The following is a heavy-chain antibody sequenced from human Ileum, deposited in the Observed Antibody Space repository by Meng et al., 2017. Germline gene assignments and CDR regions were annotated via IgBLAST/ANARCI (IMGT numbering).Heavy chain of an antibody. D-gene: IGHD6-19*01. CDR3: ARLGVAGSSNYFDY. CDR1: GGAFSTTNYY. J-gene: IGHJ4*02. V-gene: IGHV4-39*07. Sequence: SDTLSLTCTVSGGAFSTTNYYWAWIRQPPGEGLEWIATIHSSGVTHDTSYLKSRVTISIDTSKNQLSLKLNSVTAADTAMYYCARLGVAGSSNYFDYWGQGALVTVSS. CDR2: IHSSGVT.